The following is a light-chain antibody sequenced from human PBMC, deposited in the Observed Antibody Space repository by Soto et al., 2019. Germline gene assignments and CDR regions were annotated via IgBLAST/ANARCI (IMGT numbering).Light chain of an antibody. CDR3: QQYVNLPLT. CDR2: EAS. J-gene: IGKJ4*01. Sequence: DIQMTQSPSSLSASVGDRVTITCQASQDITNYLNWYQQKPGKAPNLLIYEASSLKTGVPSRFSGGCSGAHFTFTITSLQPEDFATYYCQQYVNLPLTFGGGTKVEVK. CDR1: QDITNY. V-gene: IGKV1-33*01.